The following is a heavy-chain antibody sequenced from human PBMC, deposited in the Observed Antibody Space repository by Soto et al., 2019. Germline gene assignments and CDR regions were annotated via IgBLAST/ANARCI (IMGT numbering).Heavy chain of an antibody. Sequence: SETLSLTCTVSGGSISSGGYYWSWIRQHPGKGLEWIGYIYYSGSTYYNPSLKSRVTISVDTSKNQFSLKLSSVTAADTAVYYCARDNGGLLWFGEPNWSDPWGQGTLVTVSS. V-gene: IGHV4-31*03. J-gene: IGHJ5*02. CDR3: ARDNGGLLWFGEPNWSDP. CDR1: GGSISSGGYY. CDR2: IYYSGST. D-gene: IGHD3-10*01.